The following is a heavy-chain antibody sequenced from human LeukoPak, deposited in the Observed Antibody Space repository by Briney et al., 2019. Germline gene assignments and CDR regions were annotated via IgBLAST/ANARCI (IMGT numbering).Heavy chain of an antibody. CDR2: VYYSGHT. Sequence: SETLSLTCTVSGGSISTYYWSWIRQPPGKGLEWIAYVYYSGHTSYNPSLKGRVTISVDTSKNQISLKLNSVTAADTAVYYCARHPYSDGFDVWDQGTMVTVSS. D-gene: IGHD1-1*01. CDR3: ARHPYSDGFDV. CDR1: GGSISTYY. J-gene: IGHJ3*01. V-gene: IGHV4-59*08.